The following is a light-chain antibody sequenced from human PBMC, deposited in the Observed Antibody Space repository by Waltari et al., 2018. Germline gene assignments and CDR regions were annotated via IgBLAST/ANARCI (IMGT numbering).Light chain of an antibody. J-gene: IGKJ1*01. CDR2: GAS. V-gene: IGKV3-20*01. CDR3: QHYVRLPAT. CDR1: QSVSRA. Sequence: EIVLTQSPGSLSSSPGERVTLSCRASQSVSRALAWYQQKPGQAPMLLIFGASNRATGSPDRFSGSGSETDFSVTISRLEPEDFAVYYCQHYVRLPATFGRGTKVEIK.